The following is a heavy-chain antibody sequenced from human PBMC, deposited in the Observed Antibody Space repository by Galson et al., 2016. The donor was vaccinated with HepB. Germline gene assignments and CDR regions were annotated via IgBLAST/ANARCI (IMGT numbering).Heavy chain of an antibody. CDR2: INAGNGNT. CDR3: ARWCSSTSCHGGMDV. J-gene: IGHJ6*02. CDR1: GYTFTSYA. V-gene: IGHV1-3*01. Sequence: SVKVSCKASGYTFTSYAMHWVRQAPGQWLEWMGWINAGNGNTKYSQKFQGRVTITRDTSARTAYMELSSLRSEDTAVYYCARWCSSTSCHGGMDVWGQGTTVTVSS. D-gene: IGHD2-2*01.